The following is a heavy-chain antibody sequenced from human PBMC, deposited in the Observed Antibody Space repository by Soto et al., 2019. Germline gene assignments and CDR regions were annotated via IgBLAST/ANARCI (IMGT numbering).Heavy chain of an antibody. CDR2: IKSKTDGGTT. CDR3: TTDVRDSSGYYPTRFVDY. J-gene: IGHJ4*02. Sequence: GGSLRLSCAASGFTFSNAWMSWVRQAPGKGLEWVGRIKSKTDGGTTDYAAPVKGRFTISRDDSKNTLYLQMNSLKTEDTAVCYCTTDVRDSSGYYPTRFVDYWGQGTLVTVSS. D-gene: IGHD3-22*01. CDR1: GFTFSNAW. V-gene: IGHV3-15*01.